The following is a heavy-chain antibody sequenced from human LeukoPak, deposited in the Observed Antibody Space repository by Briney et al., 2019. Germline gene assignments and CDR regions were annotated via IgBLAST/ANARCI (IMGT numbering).Heavy chain of an antibody. J-gene: IGHJ4*02. CDR3: ARVGEQHLDCYFDH. Sequence: ASVKVSCKASGYTFTNYGISWVRQAPGQGLEWMGWISAYNGDTKSAQKVQGRVTMTIDTSTSTAYMELRSLRSDDTAVCYCARVGEQHLDCYFDHWGQGTLVTVSS. CDR2: ISAYNGDT. CDR1: GYTFTNYG. V-gene: IGHV1-18*01. D-gene: IGHD6-13*01.